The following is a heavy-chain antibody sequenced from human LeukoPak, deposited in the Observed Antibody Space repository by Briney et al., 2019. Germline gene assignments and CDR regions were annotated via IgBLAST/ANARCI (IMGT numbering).Heavy chain of an antibody. CDR1: GYTFPSYY. CDR2: INPSGGST. Sequence: ASVKVSCKASGYTFPSYYMHWVRQAPGQGLEWMGIINPSGGSTSYAQKFQGRVTMTRDMSTSTVYMELSSLRSEDTAVYYCARGTYYYDSSGYYPPSDAFDIWGQGTMVTVSS. CDR3: ARGTYYYDSSGYYPPSDAFDI. V-gene: IGHV1-46*01. J-gene: IGHJ3*02. D-gene: IGHD3-22*01.